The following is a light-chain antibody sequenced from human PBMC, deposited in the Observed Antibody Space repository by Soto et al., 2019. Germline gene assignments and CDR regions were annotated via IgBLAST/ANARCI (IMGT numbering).Light chain of an antibody. J-gene: IGLJ1*01. CDR3: GSYTSSSPHNLV. CDR2: DVS. CDR1: SSDVGGYNY. Sequence: QSALTQPASVSGSPGQSITISCTGTSSDVGGYNYVSWYQQHPGKAPKLMIYDVSDRPSGVSNRFSGSKSGNTASLTISGLQAEDEADYYCGSYTSSSPHNLVFGTGTKVTVL. V-gene: IGLV2-14*01.